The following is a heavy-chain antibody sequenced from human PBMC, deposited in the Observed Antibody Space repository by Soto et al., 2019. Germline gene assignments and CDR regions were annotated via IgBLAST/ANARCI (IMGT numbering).Heavy chain of an antibody. CDR3: AKDLLRYFDWSPLDY. V-gene: IGHV3-30*18. J-gene: IGHJ4*02. CDR1: GFTFSNYG. Sequence: GGSLRLSCAASGFTFSNYGMHWVRQAPGKGLEWVAVISYDGSNTYYADSVKGRFTISRDNSKNTLYLQMNSLRAEDTAVYYCAKDLLRYFDWSPLDYWGQGTQVTV. CDR2: ISYDGSNT. D-gene: IGHD3-9*01.